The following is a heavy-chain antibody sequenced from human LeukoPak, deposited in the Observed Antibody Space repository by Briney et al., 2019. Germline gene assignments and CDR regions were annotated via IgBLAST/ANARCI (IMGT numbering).Heavy chain of an antibody. Sequence: AESLKIPCKASGYSFTSYWTSRVRHMPPKNLQWMGTIYPGDSDTRYSPPFQGQVTTSADNSTSTAYLQWSSLKASDTAMYYCARLSDSSGYYPTGDYWGQGTLVTVSS. CDR1: GYSFTSYW. CDR3: ARLSDSSGYYPTGDY. D-gene: IGHD3-22*01. V-gene: IGHV5-51*01. J-gene: IGHJ4*02. CDR2: IYPGDSDT.